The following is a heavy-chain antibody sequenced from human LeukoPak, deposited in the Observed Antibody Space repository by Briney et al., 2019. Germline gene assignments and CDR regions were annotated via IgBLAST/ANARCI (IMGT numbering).Heavy chain of an antibody. J-gene: IGHJ4*02. CDR1: GFTFSSYG. CDR2: IWYDGSNK. Sequence: PGGSLRLSCAASGFTFSSYGMHWVRQAPGKGLEWVAVIWYDGSNKYYADSVKGRFTISRDNSKNTLYLQMNSLRAEDTAVYYCAKDYGGNSMIDYGGQGTLVTVSS. CDR3: AKDYGGNSMIDY. V-gene: IGHV3-33*06. D-gene: IGHD4-23*01.